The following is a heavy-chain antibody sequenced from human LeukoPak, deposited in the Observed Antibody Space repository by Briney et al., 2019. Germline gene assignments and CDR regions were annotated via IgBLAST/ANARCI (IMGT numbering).Heavy chain of an antibody. Sequence: ASVKVSCKASGYTFTAYYMHWVRLAPGQGLEWMGWISAYNGNTNYAQKLQGRVTMTTDTSTSTAYMELRSLRSDDTAVYYCARDGGDYDAFDIWGQGTMVTVSS. D-gene: IGHD4-17*01. CDR2: ISAYNGNT. CDR1: GYTFTAYY. J-gene: IGHJ3*02. CDR3: ARDGGDYDAFDI. V-gene: IGHV1-18*04.